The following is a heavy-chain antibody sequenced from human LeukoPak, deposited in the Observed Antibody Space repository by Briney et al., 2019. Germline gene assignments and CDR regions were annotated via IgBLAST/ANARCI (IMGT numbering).Heavy chain of an antibody. CDR3: ARNYYDSTGYLPGLFDY. D-gene: IGHD3-22*01. J-gene: IGHJ4*02. CDR1: GASDSSVFYY. V-gene: IGHV4-61*01. Sequence: SETLSLTCTVSGASDSSVFYYWSWVRQPPGRGLEWIGYIYYSGSTNYNPSLKSRVTILVDTSKNQFSLRLSSVTAADTAVYYCARNYYDSTGYLPGLFDYWGQGTLVTVSS. CDR2: IYYSGST.